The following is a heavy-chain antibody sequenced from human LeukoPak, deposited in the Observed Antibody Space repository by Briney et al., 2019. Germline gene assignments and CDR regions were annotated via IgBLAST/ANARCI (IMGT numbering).Heavy chain of an antibody. V-gene: IGHV3-43D*03. D-gene: IGHD4-23*01. J-gene: IGHJ4*02. CDR1: GFTFDHYA. CDR2: IGGGGGST. CDR3: AKDSGGNWFDY. Sequence: GGSLRLSCAASGFTFDHYAMHWVRQAPGKGLEWVSLIGGGGGSTYYVDSVKGRFTISRDNSKNSLYLQMNSLRAEDTALYYCAKDSGGNWFDYWGQGTLVTVSS.